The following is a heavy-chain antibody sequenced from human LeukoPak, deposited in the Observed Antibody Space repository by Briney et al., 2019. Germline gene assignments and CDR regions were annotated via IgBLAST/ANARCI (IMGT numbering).Heavy chain of an antibody. CDR2: IIPIFGTA. D-gene: IGHD1-20*01. J-gene: IGHJ6*02. CDR3: AAEGVITGTPGYYYGMDV. Sequence: SVKVSCKASGYTFTSYGISWVRQAPGQGLEWMGGIIPIFGTANYAQKFQGRVTITADESTSTAYMELSSLRSEDTAVYYCAAEGVITGTPGYYYGMDVWGQGTTVTVSS. CDR1: GYTFTSYG. V-gene: IGHV1-69*13.